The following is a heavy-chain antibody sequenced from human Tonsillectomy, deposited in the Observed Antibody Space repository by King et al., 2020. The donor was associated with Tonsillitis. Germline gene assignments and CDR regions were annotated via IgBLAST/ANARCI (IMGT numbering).Heavy chain of an antibody. V-gene: IGHV3-30*02. D-gene: IGHD4-17*01. CDR1: GFTFSTCG. J-gene: IGHJ4*02. CDR3: TKDQFYGDYVPGVDY. CDR2: TRYDGTNT. Sequence: VQLVESGGGVVQPGGSLRLSCAASGFTFSTCGMHWVRQAPGKGLEWVAFTRYDGTNTKYADSVKGRFTISRDNSKNTLYLQMNSLRAEDTALYYCTKDQFYGDYVPGVDYWGQGTLVTASS.